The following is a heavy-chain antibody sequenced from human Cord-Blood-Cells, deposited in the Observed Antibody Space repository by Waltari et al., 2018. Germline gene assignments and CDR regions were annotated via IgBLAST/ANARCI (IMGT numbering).Heavy chain of an antibody. V-gene: IGHV4-39*01. CDR2: IYYSGST. D-gene: IGHD3-10*01. CDR1: GGSISSSSYY. Sequence: QLQLQESGPGLVKPSETLSLTCTVSGGSISSSSYYWGWIRQPPGKGLGWIGSIYYSGSTYYNPSLKSRVTISVDTSKNQFSLKLSSVTAADTAVYYCARHWVWFGELLYFDYWGQGTLVTVSS. J-gene: IGHJ4*02. CDR3: ARHWVWFGELLYFDY.